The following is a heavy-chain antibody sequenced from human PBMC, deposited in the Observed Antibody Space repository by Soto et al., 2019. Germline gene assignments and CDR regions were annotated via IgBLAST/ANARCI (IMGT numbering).Heavy chain of an antibody. CDR3: ARDRECSGGTCYNYFDY. D-gene: IGHD2-15*01. Sequence: TLSLTCTVSGGSISSGGYYWSWIRQHPGKGLEWIGYIYYSGSTYYNPSLKSRVTISVDTSKNQFSLKLSSVTAADTAVYYCARDRECSGGTCYNYFDYWGQGTLVTVSS. V-gene: IGHV4-31*03. CDR2: IYYSGST. CDR1: GGSISSGGYY. J-gene: IGHJ4*02.